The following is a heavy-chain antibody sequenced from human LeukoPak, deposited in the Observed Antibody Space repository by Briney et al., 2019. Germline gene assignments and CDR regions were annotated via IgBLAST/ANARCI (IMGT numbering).Heavy chain of an antibody. CDR1: GGSISTYY. J-gene: IGHJ4*02. Sequence: SETLSLTCTVSGGSISTYYWSWLRQPPGKGLEWIGYIYYSGSTNYNPSLKSRVTISVDTSKNQFSLKLSSVTAADTAVYYCATGRYDSSGYYGDWGQGTLVTVSS. D-gene: IGHD3-22*01. CDR2: IYYSGST. V-gene: IGHV4-59*01. CDR3: ATGRYDSSGYYGD.